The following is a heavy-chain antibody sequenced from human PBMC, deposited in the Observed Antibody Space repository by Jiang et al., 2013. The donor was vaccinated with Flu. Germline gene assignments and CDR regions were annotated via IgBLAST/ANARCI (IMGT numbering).Heavy chain of an antibody. Sequence: GPGLVKPSETLSLTCSVSGGSISSSNWWSWVRQPPGKGLEWIGEIYHSGSTNYNPSLKSRVTISVDKSKNQFSLKLSSVTAADTAVYYCARELYIHCSSTSCYGDYYYYYGMDVWGQGTTVTVSS. CDR1: GGSISSSNW. V-gene: IGHV4-4*02. J-gene: IGHJ6*02. CDR3: ARELYIHCSSTSCYGDYYYYYGMDV. D-gene: IGHD2-2*01. CDR2: IYHSGST.